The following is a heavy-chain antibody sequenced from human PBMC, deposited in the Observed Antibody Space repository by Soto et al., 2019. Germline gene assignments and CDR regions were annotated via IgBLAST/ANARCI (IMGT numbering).Heavy chain of an antibody. CDR3: ARDGGVYDYSPFDY. CDR1: GGTFSSYA. CDR2: IIPIFGTA. D-gene: IGHD4-4*01. V-gene: IGHV1-69*12. Sequence: QVQLVQSGAEVKKPGSSVKVSCKASGGTFSSYAISWVRQAPGQGLEWMVGIIPIFGTADYAQKFQGRVTITADESTCTAYMELSSLRSEDTAVYYCARDGGVYDYSPFDYWGQGTLVTVSS. J-gene: IGHJ4*02.